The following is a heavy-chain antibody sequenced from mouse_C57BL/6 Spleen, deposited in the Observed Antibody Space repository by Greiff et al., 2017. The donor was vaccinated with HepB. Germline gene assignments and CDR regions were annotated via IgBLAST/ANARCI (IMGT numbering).Heavy chain of an antibody. Sequence: VKLVESGAELVRPGSSVKLSCKASGYTFTSYWMHWVKQRPIQGLEWIGNIDPSDSETHYNQKFKDKATLTVDKSSSTAYMQLSSLTSEDSAVYYCARITTVVTLDYWGQGTTLTVSS. D-gene: IGHD1-1*01. CDR1: GYTFTSYW. CDR3: ARITTVVTLDY. V-gene: IGHV1-52*01. CDR2: IDPSDSET. J-gene: IGHJ2*01.